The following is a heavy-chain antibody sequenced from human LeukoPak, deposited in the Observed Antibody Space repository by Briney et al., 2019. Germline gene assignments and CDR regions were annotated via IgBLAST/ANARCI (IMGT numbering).Heavy chain of an antibody. D-gene: IGHD6-6*01. Sequence: PGGSLRLSCAASGFTFSSFEMNWVRQAPGKGLEWISHISSSGSTLYYADSVKGRFTISRDSARSSLYLQMNSLRAEDTAVYYCASGWQLGNWGQGTLVTVSS. J-gene: IGHJ4*02. V-gene: IGHV3-48*03. CDR2: ISSSGSTL. CDR3: ASGWQLGN. CDR1: GFTFSSFE.